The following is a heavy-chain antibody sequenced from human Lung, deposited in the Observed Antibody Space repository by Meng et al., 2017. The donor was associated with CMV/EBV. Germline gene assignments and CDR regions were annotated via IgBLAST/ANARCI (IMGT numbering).Heavy chain of an antibody. CDR2: ISGSGATI. J-gene: IGHJ3*01. Sequence: SCSASGFTFNRYEMHWVRQAAGKGLEWVSYISGSGATIYYADSVKGRFTISRDNAKNLLYVQRSSLRAEDTALYYCARAGFCNSSTCRSAFDVWGRGXVVTVSS. CDR1: GFTFNRYE. V-gene: IGHV3-48*03. D-gene: IGHD2-2*01. CDR3: ARAGFCNSSTCRSAFDV.